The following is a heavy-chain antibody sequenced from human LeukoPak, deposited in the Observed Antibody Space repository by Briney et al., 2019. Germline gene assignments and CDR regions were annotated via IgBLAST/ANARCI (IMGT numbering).Heavy chain of an antibody. CDR1: GGSISSKNYY. CDR3: ALGVAEDVLDI. CDR2: IYYSGST. V-gene: IGHV4-39*01. J-gene: IGHJ3*02. Sequence: SETLSLTCTVSGGSISSKNYYWGWIRQPPGKGLEWIGSIYYSGSTYYNPSLKSRVTIFVDTSKNQFSLKLSSVTAADTAVYYCALGVAEDVLDIWGQGTMVTVSS.